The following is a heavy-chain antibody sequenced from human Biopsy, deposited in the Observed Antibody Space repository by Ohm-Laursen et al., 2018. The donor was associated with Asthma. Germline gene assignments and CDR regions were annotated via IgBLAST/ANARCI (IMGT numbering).Heavy chain of an antibody. CDR1: SVAVSSIH. Sequence: SDTLSRTSTGYSVAVSSIHWGRHRPSPGLERESTSYVYWTGSTNSNSSLKSRITISVDTSKNRMFLELTSVTAADTAIYYCVRAVRNEQWLGPFDYWGQGKPVTVSS. D-gene: IGHD6-19*01. V-gene: IGHV4-59*02. CDR3: VRAVRNEQWLGPFDY. J-gene: IGHJ4*02. CDR2: VYWTGST.